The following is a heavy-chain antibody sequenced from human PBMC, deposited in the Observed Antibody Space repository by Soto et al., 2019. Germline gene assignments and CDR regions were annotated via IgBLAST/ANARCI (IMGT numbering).Heavy chain of an antibody. CDR1: GGSISSSSYY. D-gene: IGHD2-2*01. Sequence: QLQLQESGPGLVKPSETLSLTCTVSGGSISSSSYYWGWIRQPPGKGLEWIGSIYYSGSTYYNPSLKSRVTISVDTSKNQFALKLSSVTAADTAVYYCASDRVPAAKGAFDIWGQGTMFTVSS. CDR2: IYYSGST. J-gene: IGHJ3*02. CDR3: ASDRVPAAKGAFDI. V-gene: IGHV4-39*01.